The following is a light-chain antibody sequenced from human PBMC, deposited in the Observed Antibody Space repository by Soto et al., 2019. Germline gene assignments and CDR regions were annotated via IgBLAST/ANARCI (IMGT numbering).Light chain of an antibody. V-gene: IGKV3-11*01. J-gene: IGKJ5*01. Sequence: EMLLTQSPATLSLSPGERATLSCRASQSVSDYLAWYQQKPGQAPRLLIYDVSNRAAGIPARFSGSGSGTDFTLTISSLEAEDFAVYYCQQRSDWPGPTFGQGTRLEI. CDR3: QQRSDWPGPT. CDR1: QSVSDY. CDR2: DVS.